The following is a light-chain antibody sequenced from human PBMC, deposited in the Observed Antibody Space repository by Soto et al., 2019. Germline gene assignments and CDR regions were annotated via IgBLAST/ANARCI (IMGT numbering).Light chain of an antibody. V-gene: IGKV3-20*01. J-gene: IGKJ4*01. CDR1: QSVSSSY. Sequence: EIVLTQSPGTLSLSPGERATLSCRASQSVSSSYLAWYQQKPGQAPRLLIYGASSRATGIPDRFSGSGSGTDFTLTISRLEPEDFEVYYCQHYGSSPGLTFGGGTKVEIK. CDR2: GAS. CDR3: QHYGSSPGLT.